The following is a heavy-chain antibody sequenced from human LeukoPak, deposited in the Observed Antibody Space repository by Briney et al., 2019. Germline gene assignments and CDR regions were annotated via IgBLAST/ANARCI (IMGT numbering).Heavy chain of an antibody. CDR3: ARDLSLYCSGGSCYSLNY. J-gene: IGHJ4*02. D-gene: IGHD2-15*01. V-gene: IGHV3-21*01. CDR2: ISSSSSYI. CDR1: GFIFSNYN. Sequence: GGSLRLSCAAFGFIFSNYNMNWVRQAPGKGLEWVSSISSSSSYIYYADSVKGRFTISRDNAKDSLYLQMNSLRAEDTAVYYCARDLSLYCSGGSCYSLNYWGQGTLVTVSS.